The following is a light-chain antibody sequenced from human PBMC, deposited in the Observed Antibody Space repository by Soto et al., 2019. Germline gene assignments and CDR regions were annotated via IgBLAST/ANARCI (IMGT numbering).Light chain of an antibody. CDR3: QQYHNYAYT. V-gene: IGKV1-5*03. J-gene: IGKJ1*01. Sequence: DIQMTQSPSTLSASVGDRVTITCLASQSISNSLAWYQQKPGKAPKLLIYKASNLEGGVPSRFSGSGSGTEFTLTISSLRPDDFATYYCQQYHNYAYTFGQGTKVDIK. CDR1: QSISNS. CDR2: KAS.